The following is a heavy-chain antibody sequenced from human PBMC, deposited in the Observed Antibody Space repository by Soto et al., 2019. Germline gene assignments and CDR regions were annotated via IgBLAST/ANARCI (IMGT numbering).Heavy chain of an antibody. CDR1: GFTFSIYV. CDR3: AKVSYFNYCSGNCWVYLFDP. D-gene: IGHD2-21*01. V-gene: IGHV3-23*01. CDR2: LNKNGESS. Sequence: GGSLRLSCAASGFTFSIYVMSWVRQAPGKGLEWVSSLNKNGESSFYADSVKGRFTISRDNSKNTLYLQMNSLRVEDTAVYYCAKVSYFNYCSGNCWVYLFDPWGQGTLVTVSS. J-gene: IGHJ5*02.